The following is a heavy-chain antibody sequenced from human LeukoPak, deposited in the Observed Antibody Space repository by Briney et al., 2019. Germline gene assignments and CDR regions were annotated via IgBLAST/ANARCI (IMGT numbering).Heavy chain of an antibody. CDR3: ARSPYSSSWKLPGMDV. CDR2: IIPILGIA. CDR1: GGTFISYA. J-gene: IGHJ6*02. Sequence: SVKVSCKASGGTFISYAISWVRQAPGQGLEWMGRIIPILGIANYAQKFQGRVTITADKSTSTAYMELSSLRSEDTAVYYCARSPYSSSWKLPGMDVWGQGTTVTVSS. V-gene: IGHV1-69*04. D-gene: IGHD6-13*01.